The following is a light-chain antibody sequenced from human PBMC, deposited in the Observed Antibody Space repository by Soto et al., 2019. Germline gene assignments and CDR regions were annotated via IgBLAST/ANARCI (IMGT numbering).Light chain of an antibody. CDR1: QSVLYSSNNKNY. CDR3: QQYYSTPT. CDR2: WAS. V-gene: IGKV4-1*01. Sequence: DIVMTQSPDSLAVSLGERATINCKSSQSVLYSSNNKNYLAWYQQKPGQPPKLLIYWASTRESGVPDRFSGNGSGTDFTLTISGLQAEDVAVYYCQQYYSTPTFGQGTKVEIK. J-gene: IGKJ1*01.